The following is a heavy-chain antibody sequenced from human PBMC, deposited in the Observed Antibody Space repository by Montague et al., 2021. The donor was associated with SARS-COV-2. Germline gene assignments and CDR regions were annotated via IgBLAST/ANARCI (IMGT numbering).Heavy chain of an antibody. D-gene: IGHD1-26*01. CDR1: RLPFNGYA. CDR2: ISHDESNH. V-gene: IGHV3-30*04. Sequence: SLRLSCAASRLPFNGYAMHWVRQAPGKGLEWLTFISHDESNHRYADSVKGRFTISRDNSKNTLYLQKDSLRPEDTAVYYCAREGYRSGSFYIDYWGQGTLVTVSS. CDR3: AREGYRSGSFYIDY. J-gene: IGHJ4*01.